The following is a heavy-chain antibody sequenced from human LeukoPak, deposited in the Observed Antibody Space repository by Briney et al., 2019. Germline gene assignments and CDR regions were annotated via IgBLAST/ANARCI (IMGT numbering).Heavy chain of an antibody. CDR2: ISSNGGST. Sequence: GGSLRLSCAASGFIFSSYAMHWVRQAPGKGLEYVSAISSNGGSTYYANSVKGRFTISRDNSKNTLYLQMGSLRVEDMAVYYCAREGVYCSSTNCYIDCWGQGTLVTVSS. D-gene: IGHD2-2*01. CDR1: GFIFSSYA. CDR3: AREGVYCSSTNCYIDC. J-gene: IGHJ4*02. V-gene: IGHV3-64*01.